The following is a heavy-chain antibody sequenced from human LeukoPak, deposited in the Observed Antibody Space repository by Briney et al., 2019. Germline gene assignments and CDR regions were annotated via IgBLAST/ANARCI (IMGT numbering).Heavy chain of an antibody. Sequence: GRSLRLSCAASGFTFSSYGMNWVRQAPGKGLEWVSSISSSSSYIYYADSVKGRFTISRDNAKNSLYLQMNSLRAEDTAVYYCARGTARGYYYGMDVWGQGTTVTVSS. CDR3: ARGTARGYYYGMDV. D-gene: IGHD3-10*01. CDR2: ISSSSSYI. CDR1: GFTFSSYG. J-gene: IGHJ6*02. V-gene: IGHV3-21*01.